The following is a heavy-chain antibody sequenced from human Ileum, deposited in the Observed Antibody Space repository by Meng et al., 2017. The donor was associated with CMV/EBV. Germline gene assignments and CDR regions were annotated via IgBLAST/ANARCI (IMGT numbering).Heavy chain of an antibody. Sequence: QVQLQASGPGLVKPSQTLSLSCTVSGASISGGDYYWSWIRQPPGKGLEWIGYIFFSGNTYYNPSLNNRVIISIDTPRNQFSLKVDSVTAADTAVYYCARFRIAALGNLFDPWGHGTLVTVSS. V-gene: IGHV4-30-4*08. CDR2: IFFSGNT. CDR3: ARFRIAALGNLFDP. D-gene: IGHD6-13*01. J-gene: IGHJ5*02. CDR1: GASISGGDYY.